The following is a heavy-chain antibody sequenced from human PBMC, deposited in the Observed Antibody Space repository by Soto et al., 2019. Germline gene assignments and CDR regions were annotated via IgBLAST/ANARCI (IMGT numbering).Heavy chain of an antibody. Sequence: QVQLQESGPGLVKPSQTLSLTCTVSGGSISSGDYYWSWIRQHPGKGLEWIGYIYYSGSTYYNPSLKSRVTISVDTSKHQFSLKLSSVTAADTAVYYCARWWSGRRKGFDPWGQGTLFTVSS. CDR2: IYYSGST. V-gene: IGHV4-31*03. D-gene: IGHD3-3*01. J-gene: IGHJ5*02. CDR1: GGSISSGDYY. CDR3: ARWWSGRRKGFDP.